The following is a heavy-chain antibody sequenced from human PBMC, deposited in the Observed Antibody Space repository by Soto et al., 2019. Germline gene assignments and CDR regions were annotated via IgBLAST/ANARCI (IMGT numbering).Heavy chain of an antibody. V-gene: IGHV3-53*01. Sequence: GGSLRLSCAASGFTVSSNYMSWVRQAPGKGLEWVSVIYSGGSTYYADSVKGRFTISRDYSKNTLYLQMNSLRAEDTAVYYCARGQAYYDFWSGYSPDYGMDGWGQGTTVTVSS. CDR1: GFTVSSNY. CDR3: ARGQAYYDFWSGYSPDYGMDG. D-gene: IGHD3-3*01. CDR2: IYSGGST. J-gene: IGHJ6*02.